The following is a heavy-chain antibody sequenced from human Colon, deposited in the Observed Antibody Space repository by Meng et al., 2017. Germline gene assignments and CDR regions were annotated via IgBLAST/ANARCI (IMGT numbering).Heavy chain of an antibody. CDR3: ARIRPRLGGKTFDP. CDR2: INHSGST. CDR1: GGSFSGYY. D-gene: IGHD3-16*01. J-gene: IGHJ5*02. Sequence: QVHLQRGGAGVLKPSGTLSLTCAGYGGSFSGYYWSWIRQPPGKGLEWIGEINHSGSTNYNPSLKSRVTISVDTSKNQFSLKLSSVTAADTAVYYCARIRPRLGGKTFDPWGQGTLVTVSS. V-gene: IGHV4-34*01.